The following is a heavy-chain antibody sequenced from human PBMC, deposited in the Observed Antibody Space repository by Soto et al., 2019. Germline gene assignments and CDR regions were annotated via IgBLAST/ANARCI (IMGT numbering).Heavy chain of an antibody. CDR1: GYTFTSYG. V-gene: IGHV1-18*01. CDR2: ISAYNGNT. J-gene: IGHJ6*03. D-gene: IGHD2-2*01. CDR3: ASLPVVPAASSDYYMDV. Sequence: ASVKVSCKASGYTFTSYGISWVRQAPGQGLEWMGWISAYNGNTNYAQKLQGRVTMTTDTSTSTAYMELRSLRSDDTAVYYCASLPVVPAASSDYYMDVWGKGTTVTVSS.